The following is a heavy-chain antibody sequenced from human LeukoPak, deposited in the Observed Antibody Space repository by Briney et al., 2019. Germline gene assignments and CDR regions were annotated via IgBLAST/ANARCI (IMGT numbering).Heavy chain of an antibody. Sequence: PGGSLRLSCAASGFTFSSYSMNWVHQAPGKGLEWVSSISSSSSYIYYADSVKGRFTISRDNAKNSLYLQMNSLRAEDTAVYYCARDQRSGGGLWFEYNWFDPWGQGTLVTVSS. J-gene: IGHJ5*02. V-gene: IGHV3-21*01. CDR3: ARDQRSGGGLWFEYNWFDP. D-gene: IGHD3-10*01. CDR2: ISSSSSYI. CDR1: GFTFSSYS.